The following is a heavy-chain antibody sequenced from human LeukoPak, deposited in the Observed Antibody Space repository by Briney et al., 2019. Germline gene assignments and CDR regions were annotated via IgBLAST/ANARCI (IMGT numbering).Heavy chain of an antibody. CDR3: ARRVGFYGSGSLNYFDP. J-gene: IGHJ5*01. CDR2: IFRTGST. D-gene: IGHD3-10*01. V-gene: IGHV4-39*02. Sequence: SETLSLTCAVSGGSIDSSSYYWGWIRQPPGKGLEWIGSIFRTGSTYYSASLKSRVSISVDTSKNHIALKLTSVTAADTAVYFCARRVGFYGSGSLNYFDPWGQGILVGVS. CDR1: GGSIDSSSYY.